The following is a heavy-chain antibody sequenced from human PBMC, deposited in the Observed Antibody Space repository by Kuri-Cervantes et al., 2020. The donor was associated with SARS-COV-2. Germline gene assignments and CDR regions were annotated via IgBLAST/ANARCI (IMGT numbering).Heavy chain of an antibody. CDR1: GYSISSGYY. CDR2: IYHSGST. CDR3: AIAWSTFDY. D-gene: IGHD2-15*01. Sequence: GSLRLSCTVSGYSISSGYYWGWIRQPPEKGLEWIGSIYHSGSTYYNPSLKSRVAISVDTSKNQFSLKLSSVTAADTAVYYCAIAWSTFDYWGQGTLVTVSS. V-gene: IGHV4-38-2*02. J-gene: IGHJ4*02.